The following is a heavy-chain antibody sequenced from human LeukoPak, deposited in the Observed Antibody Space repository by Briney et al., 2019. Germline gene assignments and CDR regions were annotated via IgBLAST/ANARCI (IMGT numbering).Heavy chain of an antibody. CDR1: GYNFPSYW. V-gene: IGHV5-51*01. CDR3: ARSGSYQYYFDY. D-gene: IGHD1-26*01. Sequence: GESLKISCESFGYNFPSYWIGWVRQMPGKGLEWVGIIYPANSETGYSPSFEGQVTISADKSTNTAYLQWSSLKASDTAIYYCARSGSYQYYFDYWGQGTLVTVPA. J-gene: IGHJ4*02. CDR2: IYPANSET.